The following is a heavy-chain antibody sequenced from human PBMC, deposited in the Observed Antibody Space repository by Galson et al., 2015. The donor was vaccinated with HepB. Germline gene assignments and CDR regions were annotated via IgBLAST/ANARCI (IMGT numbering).Heavy chain of an antibody. CDR3: AREAAIAAPAAFDN. D-gene: IGHD6-13*01. CDR1: GFIFSRHG. Sequence: SLRLSCAASGFIFSRHGMHWVRQAPGKGLEWVALIWSDGTKQLYGDSVKGRFTIPRDNSKNTLYLQMDNLRADDTAVYYCAREAAIAAPAAFDNWGQGALVTVSS. J-gene: IGHJ4*02. CDR2: IWSDGTKQ. V-gene: IGHV3-33*01.